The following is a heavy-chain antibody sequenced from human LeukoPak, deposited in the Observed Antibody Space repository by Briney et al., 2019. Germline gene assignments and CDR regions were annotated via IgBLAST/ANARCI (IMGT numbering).Heavy chain of an antibody. CDR2: ISTSSSYI. D-gene: IGHD5-24*01. Sequence: GGSLRLSCAASGFTFSNYNMNWVRQAPGKGLEWVSSISTSSSYIYYADSVKGRFTISRDNAKNSLYLQMNSLRAEDTAVYYCAPEMATIIGVDYWGQGTLVTVSS. CDR3: APEMATIIGVDY. J-gene: IGHJ4*02. CDR1: GFTFSNYN. V-gene: IGHV3-21*01.